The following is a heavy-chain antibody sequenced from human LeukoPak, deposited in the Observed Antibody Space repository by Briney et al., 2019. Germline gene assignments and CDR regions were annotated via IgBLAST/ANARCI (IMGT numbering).Heavy chain of an antibody. CDR1: GYSFTSYW. CDR3: ARRRGYSYGYLGGIAFDI. Sequence: PGESLKISCKGSGYSFTSYWIGWVRQMPGKGLEWMGIIYPGDSDTRYSPSFQGQVTISAAKSISTAYLQWSSLKASDTAMYYCARRRGYSYGYLGGIAFDIWGQGTMVTVSS. V-gene: IGHV5-51*01. CDR2: IYPGDSDT. J-gene: IGHJ3*02. D-gene: IGHD5-18*01.